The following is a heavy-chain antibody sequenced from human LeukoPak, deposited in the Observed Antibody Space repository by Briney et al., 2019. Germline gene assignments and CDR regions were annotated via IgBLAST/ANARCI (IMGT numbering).Heavy chain of an antibody. J-gene: IGHJ5*02. Sequence: SETLSLTCTVSGGSISSGGYYWSWIRQPPGKGLEWIGYIYYSGSTYYNPSLKSRVTISVDTSKNQFSLKLSSVTAADTAVYYCASLSGGFWSGYYGSWGQGTLVTVSS. CDR1: GGSISSGGYY. CDR3: ASLSGGFWSGYYGS. D-gene: IGHD3-3*01. CDR2: IYYSGST. V-gene: IGHV4-30-4*01.